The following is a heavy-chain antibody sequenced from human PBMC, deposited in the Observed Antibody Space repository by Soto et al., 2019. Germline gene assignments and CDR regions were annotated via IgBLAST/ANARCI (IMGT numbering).Heavy chain of an antibody. J-gene: IGHJ2*01. Sequence: TPGKGMEWVSAISGSGGSTYSADSVKRRFTLSRDNSKNTLYLQMNRLRAEDTAVYFFQAADGIRALGTVSSFLLNRFSDL. CDR2: ISGSGGST. CDR3: QAADGIRALGTVSSFLLNRFSDL. D-gene: IGHD6-13*01. V-gene: IGHV3-23*01.